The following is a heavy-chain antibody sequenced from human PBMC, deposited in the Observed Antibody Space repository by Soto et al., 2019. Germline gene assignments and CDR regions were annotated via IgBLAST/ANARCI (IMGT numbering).Heavy chain of an antibody. Sequence: GGSLRLSCAVSGFTLSSYTMSWVRQAPGKGLEWVSAISDSGGSTYYADSVKGRFTISRDNSKHTLFLQVNSLRAEDTAVYYCAKGLGDYYYMDVWGKGTTVTVS. CDR2: ISDSGGST. CDR1: GFTLSSYT. CDR3: AKGLGDYYYMDV. V-gene: IGHV3-23*01. J-gene: IGHJ6*03.